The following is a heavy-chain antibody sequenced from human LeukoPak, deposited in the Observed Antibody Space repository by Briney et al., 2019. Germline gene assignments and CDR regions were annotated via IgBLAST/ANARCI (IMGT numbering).Heavy chain of an antibody. J-gene: IGHJ4*02. CDR1: GGTFSSYA. D-gene: IGHD5-24*01. CDR2: IIPIFGTA. Sequence: GASVKVSCKASGGTFSSYAISWVRQAPGQGLEWMGGIIPIFGTANYAQKFQGRVTITADESTSTAYMELSSLRSEDTAVYYCARASQRWLQLVDSFDYWGQGTLVTVSS. CDR3: ARASQRWLQLVDSFDY. V-gene: IGHV1-69*13.